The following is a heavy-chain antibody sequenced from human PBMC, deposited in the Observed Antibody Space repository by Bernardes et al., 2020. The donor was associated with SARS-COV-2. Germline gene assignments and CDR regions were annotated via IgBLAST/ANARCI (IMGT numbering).Heavy chain of an antibody. Sequence: ASVKVSCKVSGYTLTELSMHWVRQAPGKGLEWMGGFDPEDGETIYAQKFQGRVTMTEDTSTDTAYMELSSLRSEDTAVYYCATTPPYCSGGSCYYYGMDVWGQGTTVTVSS. CDR2: FDPEDGET. V-gene: IGHV1-24*01. CDR3: ATTPPYCSGGSCYYYGMDV. CDR1: GYTLTELS. D-gene: IGHD2-15*01. J-gene: IGHJ6*02.